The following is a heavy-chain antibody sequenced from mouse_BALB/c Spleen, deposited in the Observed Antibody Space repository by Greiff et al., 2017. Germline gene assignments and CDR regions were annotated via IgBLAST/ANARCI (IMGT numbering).Heavy chain of an antibody. J-gene: IGHJ3*01. CDR1: GYTFTSYW. Sequence: QVQLQQPGAELVKPGASVKMSCKASGYTFTSYWMHWVKQRPGQGLEWIGTIDPSDSYTSYNQKFKGKATLTVDTSSSTAYMQLSSLTSEDSAVYYCTRGESYERFAYWGQGTLVTVSA. D-gene: IGHD2-12*01. V-gene: IGHV1S127*01. CDR3: TRGESYERFAY. CDR2: IDPSDSYT.